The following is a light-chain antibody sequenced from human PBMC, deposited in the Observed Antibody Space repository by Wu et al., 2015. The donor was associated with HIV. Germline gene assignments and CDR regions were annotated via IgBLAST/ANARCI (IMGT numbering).Light chain of an antibody. CDR3: QQYSSWPSSFT. Sequence: EIVMTQSPATLSVSPGERVALSCRASQSVSSHLAWYQQKSGQAPRLLIYGASTRVPGIPARFSGIGSGTEFTLTISSMESEDLAVYYCQQYSSWPSSFTFGQGTKLEIK. CDR2: GAS. CDR1: QSVSSH. J-gene: IGKJ2*01. V-gene: IGKV3-15*01.